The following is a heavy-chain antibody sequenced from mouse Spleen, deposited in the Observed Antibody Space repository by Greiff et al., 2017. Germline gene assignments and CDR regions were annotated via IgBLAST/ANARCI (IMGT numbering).Heavy chain of an antibody. J-gene: IGHJ1*01. D-gene: IGHD2-5*01. CDR1: GYTFTDYY. V-gene: IGHV1-77*01. CDR2: IGPGSGST. Sequence: VKLQESGAELVKPGASVKISCKASGYTFTDYYINWVKQRPGQGLEWIGKIGPGSGSTYYDEKFKGKATLTADKSSSTAYMQLSSLTSEDSAVYFCARDYYSNYGYFDVWGAGTTVTVSS. CDR3: ARDYYSNYGYFDV.